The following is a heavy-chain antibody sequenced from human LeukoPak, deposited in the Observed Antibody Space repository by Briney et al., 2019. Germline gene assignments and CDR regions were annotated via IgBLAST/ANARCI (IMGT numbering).Heavy chain of an antibody. J-gene: IGHJ4*02. Sequence: ASVKVSCKASAYTFNIYNITWVRQAPGQGLEWMGWINAGNGNTKYSQKFQGRVTITRDTSASTAYMELSSLRSEDTAVYYCARITMVRGVIIPFDYWGQGTLVTVSS. CDR2: INAGNGNT. CDR3: ARITMVRGVIIPFDY. D-gene: IGHD3-10*01. CDR1: AYTFNIYN. V-gene: IGHV1-3*01.